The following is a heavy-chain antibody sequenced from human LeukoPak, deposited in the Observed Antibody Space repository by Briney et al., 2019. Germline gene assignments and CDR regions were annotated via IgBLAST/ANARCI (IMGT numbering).Heavy chain of an antibody. Sequence: ASVKVSCKASGYIFISYYMNWERQAPGQGLEWMGIINPRDGGTSYAQKFQGRVTMARDTSTSTVYMELSSLRSEDTALYFCARDGNYGMDVWGQGTTVTVSS. CDR1: GYIFISYY. V-gene: IGHV1-46*01. D-gene: IGHD1-1*01. CDR2: INPRDGGT. J-gene: IGHJ6*02. CDR3: ARDGNYGMDV.